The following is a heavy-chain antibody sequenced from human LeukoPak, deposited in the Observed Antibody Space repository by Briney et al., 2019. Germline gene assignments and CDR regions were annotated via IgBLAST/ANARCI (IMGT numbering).Heavy chain of an antibody. V-gene: IGHV3-21*01. D-gene: IGHD6-13*01. CDR1: GFTFSSYG. CDR2: ISSSSSYI. J-gene: IGHJ4*02. CDR3: AKFIAAPFYFDY. Sequence: GGSLRLSCAASGFTFSSYGMHWVRQAPGKGLEWVSSISSSSSYIYYADSVKGRFTISRDNAKNSLYLQMNSLRAEHTAVYYCAKFIAAPFYFDYWGQGTLVTVSS.